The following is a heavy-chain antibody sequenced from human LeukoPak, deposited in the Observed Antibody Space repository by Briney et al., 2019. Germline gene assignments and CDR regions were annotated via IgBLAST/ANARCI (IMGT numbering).Heavy chain of an antibody. CDR1: GGPIYSYY. Sequence: SETLSLTCTVSGGPIYSYYWSWIRQSAGKGLEWIGRLYPGVSTDYNPSFKSRVTMSLDTSKKHFALKLSAVTAADTAVYYCARLKFYDSTGYSPSHYMDVWGKGTTVTVSS. CDR2: LYPGVST. D-gene: IGHD3-22*01. J-gene: IGHJ6*03. CDR3: ARLKFYDSTGYSPSHYMDV. V-gene: IGHV4-4*07.